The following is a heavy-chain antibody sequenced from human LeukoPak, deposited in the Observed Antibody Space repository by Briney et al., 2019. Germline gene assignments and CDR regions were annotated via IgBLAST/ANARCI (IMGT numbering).Heavy chain of an antibody. Sequence: SETLSLTCTVSGGSFSSGTYYWSWIRQPPGKGLEWIGYIYYSGSTNYNPSLKSRVTASVDTSKNQCSLKLSSVTTADTAVYYCTRSTNLEAFDIWGQGTMVTVSS. V-gene: IGHV4-61*01. D-gene: IGHD2-8*01. J-gene: IGHJ3*02. CDR1: GGSFSSGTYY. CDR3: TRSTNLEAFDI. CDR2: IYYSGST.